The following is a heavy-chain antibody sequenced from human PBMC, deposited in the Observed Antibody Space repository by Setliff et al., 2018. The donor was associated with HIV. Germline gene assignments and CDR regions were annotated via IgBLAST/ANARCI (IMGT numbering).Heavy chain of an antibody. CDR2: IKQDGSEK. CDR3: ASRYYDTSGYYYDY. Sequence: GGSLRLSCAASGLTFSRYWMNWVRQAPGKGLEWVANIKQDGSEKYYVDSVKDRFTISRDNAKNSLYLQMNSLRAEDTAMYYCASRYYDTSGYYYDYWGQGTLVTVSS. D-gene: IGHD3-22*01. CDR1: GLTFSRYW. V-gene: IGHV3-7*03. J-gene: IGHJ4*02.